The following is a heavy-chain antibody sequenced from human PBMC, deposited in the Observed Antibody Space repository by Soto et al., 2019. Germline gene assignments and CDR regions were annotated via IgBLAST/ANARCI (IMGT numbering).Heavy chain of an antibody. CDR1: GGSISSSNW. Sequence: SETLSLTCAVSGGSISSSNWWSWVRQPPGKGLEWIGEIYHSGSTNYNPSLKSRVTISVDKSKNQFSLKLSSVTAADTAVYYCASGSGLYVFGFDYWGQGTLVTVSS. J-gene: IGHJ4*02. CDR2: IYHSGST. V-gene: IGHV4-4*02. CDR3: ASGSGLYVFGFDY. D-gene: IGHD6-19*01.